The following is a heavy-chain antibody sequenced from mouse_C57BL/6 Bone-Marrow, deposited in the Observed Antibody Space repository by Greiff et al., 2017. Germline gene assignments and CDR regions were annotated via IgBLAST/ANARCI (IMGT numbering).Heavy chain of an antibody. CDR1: GYTFTSYW. CDR3: GKRCVGYYYAMDY. CDR2: IDPTGGGT. V-gene: IGHV1-72*01. J-gene: IGHJ4*01. Sequence: VQLQQPGAELVKPGASVKLSCKASGYTFTSYWMHWVKQRPGRGLEWIGRIDPTGGGTKYNEKFKSKATLTVDKPSSTAYMPLSSLTSEDSAVYSGGKRCVGYYYAMDYWGQGTSVTVSS.